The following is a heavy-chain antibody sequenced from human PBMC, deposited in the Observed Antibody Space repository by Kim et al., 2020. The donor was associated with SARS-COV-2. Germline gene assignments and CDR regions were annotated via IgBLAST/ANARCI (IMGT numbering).Heavy chain of an antibody. D-gene: IGHD6-19*01. CDR3: AKDLMAGSGWQSAFDI. CDR2: ISGSGGST. CDR1: GFTFSSYA. J-gene: IGHJ3*02. V-gene: IGHV3-23*01. Sequence: GGSLRLSCAASGFTFSSYAMSWVRQAPGKGLEWVSAISGSGGSTYYADSVKGRFTISRDNSKNTLYLQMNSLRAEDTAVYYCAKDLMAGSGWQSAFDIWAQGTMVTVSS.